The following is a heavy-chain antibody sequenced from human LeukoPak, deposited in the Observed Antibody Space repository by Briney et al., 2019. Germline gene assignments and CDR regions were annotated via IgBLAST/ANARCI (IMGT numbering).Heavy chain of an antibody. CDR3: VKGLARDSSGYYHDY. CDR2: ISSNGGST. Sequence: PGGSLRLSCSASGFTFSSYAMHWVRQAPGKGLEYVSAISSNGGSTYYADSVKGRFTVSRDNSKNTLYLQMSSLRAEDTAVYYCVKGLARDSSGYYHDYWGQGTLVTVSS. V-gene: IGHV3-64D*06. J-gene: IGHJ4*02. CDR1: GFTFSSYA. D-gene: IGHD3-22*01.